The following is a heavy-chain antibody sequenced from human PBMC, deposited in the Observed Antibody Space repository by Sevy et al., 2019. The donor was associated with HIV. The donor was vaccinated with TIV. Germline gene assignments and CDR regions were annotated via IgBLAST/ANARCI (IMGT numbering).Heavy chain of an antibody. Sequence: GGSLRLSCAASGFTFSTYGMHWVRQAPGKGLEWVAVIWFDGSNTYYADSVKGGFTISRDIAKNTLDFQMNSLRAEDTAVYYCARDLEFYDYGDYGPAVMPDYWGQGTLVTVSS. CDR3: ARDLEFYDYGDYGPAVMPDY. J-gene: IGHJ4*02. V-gene: IGHV3-33*01. D-gene: IGHD4-17*01. CDR1: GFTFSTYG. CDR2: IWFDGSNT.